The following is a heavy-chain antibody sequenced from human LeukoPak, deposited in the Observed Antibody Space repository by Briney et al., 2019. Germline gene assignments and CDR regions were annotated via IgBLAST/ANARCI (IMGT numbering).Heavy chain of an antibody. D-gene: IGHD3-22*01. CDR1: GFTVSDNY. Sequence: GGSLRLSCAAFGFTVSDNYMSWVRQAPGKGLEWVSIIYRAGTTYYADSVKGRFTISRDDSHNTLYLQMNSLRAEDTAVYYCATYNAYDSSGYVGYFDYWGQGTLVTVSS. J-gene: IGHJ4*02. CDR2: IYRAGTT. V-gene: IGHV3-53*01. CDR3: ATYNAYDSSGYVGYFDY.